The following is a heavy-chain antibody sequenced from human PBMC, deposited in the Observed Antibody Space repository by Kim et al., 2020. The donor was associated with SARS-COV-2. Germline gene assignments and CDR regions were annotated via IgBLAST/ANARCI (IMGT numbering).Heavy chain of an antibody. CDR3: ARGWKQWSIYYFYYGRD. D-gene: IGHD6-19*01. Sequence: GGSLRLSCAASGFTFGDYGMNWVRQAPGKGLEWVSGINWNGGCIGYADSVKGRFTISRDNAKNSLYLQMNSLRAEDTALYYCARGWKQWSIYYFYYGRD. CDR2: INWNGGCI. CDR1: GFTFGDYG. J-gene: IGHJ6*01. V-gene: IGHV3-20*04.